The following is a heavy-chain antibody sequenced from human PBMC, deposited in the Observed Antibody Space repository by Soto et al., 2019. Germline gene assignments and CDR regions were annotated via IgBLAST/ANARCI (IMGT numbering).Heavy chain of an antibody. Sequence: GGSLRLSCAASGFTFSSYAMSWVRQAPGKGLEWVSAISGSGGNTYYADSVKGRFTISRDNSKNTLYLQMNSLRAEDTAVYYCAKGIAVALYNWFDPCGQGTLVTVSS. CDR1: GFTFSSYA. CDR2: ISGSGGNT. J-gene: IGHJ5*02. CDR3: AKGIAVALYNWFDP. D-gene: IGHD6-19*01. V-gene: IGHV3-23*01.